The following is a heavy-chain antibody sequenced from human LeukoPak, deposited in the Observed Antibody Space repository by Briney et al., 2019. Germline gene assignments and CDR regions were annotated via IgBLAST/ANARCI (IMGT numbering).Heavy chain of an antibody. CDR1: GFTFSSYS. CDR2: ISSSSSYI. V-gene: IGHV3-21*01. CDR3: ARSTVYPLGMDV. Sequence: GGSLRLSCAASGFTFSSYSMNWVRQAPGKGLEWVSSISSSSSYIYYADSVKGRFTISRDNAKNSPYLQMNSLRAEDTAVYYCARSTVYPLGMDVWGQGTTVTVSS. D-gene: IGHD4-17*01. J-gene: IGHJ6*02.